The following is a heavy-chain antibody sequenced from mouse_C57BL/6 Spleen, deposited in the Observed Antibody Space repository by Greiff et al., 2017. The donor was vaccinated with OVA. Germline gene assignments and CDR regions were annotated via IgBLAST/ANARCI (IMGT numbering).Heavy chain of an antibody. CDR2: IYPRDGST. J-gene: IGHJ3*01. CDR1: GYTFTSYD. D-gene: IGHD4-1*01. CDR3: AVTGTIEGFAY. V-gene: IGHV1-85*01. Sequence: VHLVESGPELVKPGASVKLSCKASGYTFTSYDINWVKQRPGQGLEWIGWIYPRDGSTKYNEKFKGKATLTVDTSSSTAYMELHSLTSEDSAVYFCAVTGTIEGFAYWGQGTLVTVSA.